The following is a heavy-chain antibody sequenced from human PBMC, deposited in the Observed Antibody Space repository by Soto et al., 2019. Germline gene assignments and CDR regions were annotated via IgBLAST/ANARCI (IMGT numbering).Heavy chain of an antibody. J-gene: IGHJ5*02. Sequence: EVQLVESGGGLVKPGGSLRLSCAASGFSFSSYSMNWVRQAPGNVLEWVSSISSSASHINYADSVKGRFTISRENAKKSLYLQMNSLRAEDTAVYYCARGYTGYCSGGTCDWVDPWGQGTLVTVSS. CDR2: ISSSASHI. CDR1: GFSFSSYS. D-gene: IGHD2-15*01. CDR3: ARGYTGYCSGGTCDWVDP. V-gene: IGHV3-21*01.